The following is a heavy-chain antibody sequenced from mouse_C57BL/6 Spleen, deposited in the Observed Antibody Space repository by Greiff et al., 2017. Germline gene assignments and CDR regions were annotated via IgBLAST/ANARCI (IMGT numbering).Heavy chain of an antibody. CDR2: INPNYGTT. D-gene: IGHD1-1*01. Sequence: VQLQQSGPELVKPGASVKISCKASGYSFTDYNMNWVKQSNGKSLEWIGVINPNYGTTSYNQMFKGKATLTVDQSSSTAYMQLNSLTSEDSAVYYCARRDYYGSAGYFDVWGTGTTVTVSS. J-gene: IGHJ1*03. V-gene: IGHV1-39*01. CDR3: ARRDYYGSAGYFDV. CDR1: GYSFTDYN.